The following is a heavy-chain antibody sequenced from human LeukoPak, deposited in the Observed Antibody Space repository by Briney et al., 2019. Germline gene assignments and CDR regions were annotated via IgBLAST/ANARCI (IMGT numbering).Heavy chain of an antibody. CDR2: ISGSGGST. J-gene: IGHJ4*02. CDR3: AKDFGDSSGYYRVWDYFDY. Sequence: GGSLRLSCAASGFTFSSYAMSWVRQAPGKGLEWVSAISGSGGSTYYADSVKGRFTISRDNSKNTLYLQMNSLRAEDTAVYYCAKDFGDSSGYYRVWDYFDYWGQETLVTVSS. V-gene: IGHV3-23*01. CDR1: GFTFSSYA. D-gene: IGHD3-22*01.